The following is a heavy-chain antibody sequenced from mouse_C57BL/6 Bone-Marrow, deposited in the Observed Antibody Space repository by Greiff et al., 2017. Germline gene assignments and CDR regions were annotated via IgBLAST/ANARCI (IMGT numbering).Heavy chain of an antibody. J-gene: IGHJ1*03. CDR2: ISNLAYSI. V-gene: IGHV5-15*01. Sequence: EVKLQESGGGLVQPGGSLKLSCAASGFTFSDYGMAWVRQAPRKGPEWVAFISNLAYSIYYADTVTGRFTISRENAKNTLYLEMSSLRSEDTAMYYCARHLSGYFDVWGRGTTVTVSA. CDR3: ARHLSGYFDV. CDR1: GFTFSDYG.